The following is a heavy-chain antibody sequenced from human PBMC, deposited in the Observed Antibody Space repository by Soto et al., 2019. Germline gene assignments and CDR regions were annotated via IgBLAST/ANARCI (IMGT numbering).Heavy chain of an antibody. J-gene: IGHJ4*02. Sequence: GGSLRLSCAASGFTFSDYYMSWIRQAPGKGLEWVSYISSSGSTIYYADSVKGRFTISRDNAKNSLYLQMNSLRAEDTAVYYCARDPGGEGLRLGELSPAYYFDYWGQGTLVTVSS. CDR2: ISSSGSTI. CDR3: ARDPGGEGLRLGELSPAYYFDY. D-gene: IGHD3-16*02. V-gene: IGHV3-11*01. CDR1: GFTFSDYY.